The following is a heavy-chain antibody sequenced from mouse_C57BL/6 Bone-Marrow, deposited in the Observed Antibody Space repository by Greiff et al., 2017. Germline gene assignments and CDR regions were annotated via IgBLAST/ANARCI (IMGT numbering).Heavy chain of an antibody. CDR1: GYTFTSYW. V-gene: IGHV1-5*01. Sequence: VQLQQSGTVLARPGASVKMSCKTSGYTFTSYWMHWVKQRPGQGLEWIGAIYPGNSDTSYNQKFKGKAKLAAVTSASTAYLERSSLKDEDAAVYCCTSSSGFAYWGQGTLVTVSA. CDR3: TSSSGFAY. CDR2: IYPGNSDT. D-gene: IGHD3-2*02. J-gene: IGHJ3*01.